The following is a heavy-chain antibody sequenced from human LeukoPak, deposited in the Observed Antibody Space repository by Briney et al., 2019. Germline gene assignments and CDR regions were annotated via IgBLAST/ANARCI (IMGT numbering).Heavy chain of an antibody. CDR3: ARDYYGSFDY. D-gene: IGHD3-10*01. Sequence: SETLSLTCTVSGGSISSYYWSWIRQPPGKGLEWIGYIYYSGSTNYNPSLKSRVTISVDTSKNQFSLKLSSVTAADTAVYYCARDYYGSFDYWGQGTLVTVSS. CDR1: GGSISSYY. V-gene: IGHV4-59*01. CDR2: IYYSGST. J-gene: IGHJ4*02.